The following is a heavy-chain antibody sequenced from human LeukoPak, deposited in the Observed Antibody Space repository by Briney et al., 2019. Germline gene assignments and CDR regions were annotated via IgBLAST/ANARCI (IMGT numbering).Heavy chain of an antibody. CDR2: ISSSSSYI. V-gene: IGHV3-21*01. J-gene: IGHJ5*02. D-gene: IGHD2-21*02. Sequence: PGGSLRLSCAPPGFTFSSYSMNWVRQAPGKGLEWASSISSSSSYIYYADSVKGRFTISRDNAKNSLYLQMNSLRAEDTAVYYCARDPSYCGGDCYSAWGQGTLVTVSS. CDR3: ARDPSYCGGDCYSA. CDR1: GFTFSSYS.